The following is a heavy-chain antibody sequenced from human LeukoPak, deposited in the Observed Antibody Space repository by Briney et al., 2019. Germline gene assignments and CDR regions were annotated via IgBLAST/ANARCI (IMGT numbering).Heavy chain of an antibody. J-gene: IGHJ6*04. CDR2: ISSSGSTI. V-gene: IGHV3-48*04. CDR1: GFTFSSYS. CDR3: AELGITMIGGV. D-gene: IGHD3-10*02. Sequence: SLRLSCTASGFTFSSYSMNWVRQAPGKGLEWVSYISSSGSTIYYADSVKGRFTISRDNAKNSLYLQMNSLRAEDTAVYYCAELGITMIGGVWGKGTTVTISS.